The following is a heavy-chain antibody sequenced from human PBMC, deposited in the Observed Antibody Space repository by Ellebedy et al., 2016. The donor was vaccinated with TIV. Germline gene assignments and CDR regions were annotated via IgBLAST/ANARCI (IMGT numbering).Heavy chain of an antibody. CDR1: GGSVSSGGHS. V-gene: IGHV4-30-2*01. CDR3: ASAVLSNYYYYGMDI. D-gene: IGHD3-16*01. J-gene: IGHJ6*02. Sequence: SETLSLTCTVSGGSVSSGGHSWTWIRQAPGKGLEWIGYVYHGRSTYFNPSLNSRVSISVDSSKNQFSLRLTSVTTADTAIYYCASAVLSNYYYYGMDIWGQGTTVIVS. CDR2: VYHGRST.